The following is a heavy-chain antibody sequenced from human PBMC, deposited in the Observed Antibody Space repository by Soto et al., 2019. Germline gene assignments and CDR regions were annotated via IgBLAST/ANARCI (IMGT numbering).Heavy chain of an antibody. D-gene: IGHD3-9*01. Sequence: SQTLSLTCAISGDSVSSNSTAWNWLRPSPSRGREWLGRTYYRSKWYNDYAVSVKSRITINPDTSKNQFSLQLNSVTPEDTAVYYEAASYDNGSRTSHMDVWGQDTTVTVSS. CDR3: AASYDNGSRTSHMDV. CDR2: TYYRSKWYN. CDR1: GDSVSSNSTA. J-gene: IGHJ6*01. V-gene: IGHV6-1*01.